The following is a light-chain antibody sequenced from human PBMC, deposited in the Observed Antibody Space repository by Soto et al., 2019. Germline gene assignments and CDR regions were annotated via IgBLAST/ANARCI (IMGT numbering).Light chain of an antibody. Sequence: IQLTQSPSSLSASVGDRVTITCRASQGINKFLAWYQQRPGKAPQLLVYGASTLQSGVPSRFSGSGSGTDFTLTISSLQPEDVATYYCQQLHTYLLTFGGGTKVQIK. CDR2: GAS. J-gene: IGKJ4*01. CDR3: QQLHTYLLT. V-gene: IGKV1-9*01. CDR1: QGINKF.